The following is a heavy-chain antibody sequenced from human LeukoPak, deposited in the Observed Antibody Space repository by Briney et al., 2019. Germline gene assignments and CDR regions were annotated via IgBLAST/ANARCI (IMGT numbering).Heavy chain of an antibody. CDR1: GGSFSGYY. J-gene: IGHJ5*02. Sequence: SETLSLTCAVYGGSFSGYYWSWIRQPPGKGLEWIGEINHSGSTNYNPSLKSRVTISVDTSKNQFSLKLSSVTAADTAVYYCARHVSKRWGYYGSGSNNWFDPWGQGTLVTVSS. D-gene: IGHD3-10*01. CDR3: ARHVSKRWGYYGSGSNNWFDP. V-gene: IGHV4-34*01. CDR2: INHSGST.